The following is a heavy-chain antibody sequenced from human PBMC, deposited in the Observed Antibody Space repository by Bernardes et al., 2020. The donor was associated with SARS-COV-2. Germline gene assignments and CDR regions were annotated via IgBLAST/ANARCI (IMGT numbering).Heavy chain of an antibody. CDR3: ARGDHYDPNRFDY. CDR1: GGPISSYH. CDR2: LHYSGRA. D-gene: IGHD3-3*01. Sequence: SETLSLTCTVSGGPISSYHWNWIRQAPGKGLEWIAYLHYSGRATYNPSFKSRVTISLDSSKSQFSLRLNSVTAADTAIYHCARGDHYDPNRFDYWGQGTLVSVSS. J-gene: IGHJ4*02. V-gene: IGHV4-59*01.